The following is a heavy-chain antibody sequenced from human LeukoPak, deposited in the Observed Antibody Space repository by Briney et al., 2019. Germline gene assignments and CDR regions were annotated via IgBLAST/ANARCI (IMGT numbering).Heavy chain of an antibody. CDR2: ITSGSSTI. CDR3: ARPLRESGYFYFDN. V-gene: IGHV3-48*04. J-gene: IGHJ4*02. Sequence: GGSLRLSCAASGFTFSSYGMHWVRQAPGKGLEWVSYITSGSSTIYYPDSVKGRFTISRDNAKNSLYLQMNSLRAEDTAIYYCARPLRESGYFYFDNWGQGTLVTVSS. D-gene: IGHD3-3*01. CDR1: GFTFSSYG.